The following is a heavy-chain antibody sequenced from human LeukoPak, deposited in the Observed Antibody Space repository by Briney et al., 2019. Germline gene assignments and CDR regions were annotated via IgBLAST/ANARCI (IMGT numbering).Heavy chain of an antibody. CDR1: GGSMSNFY. Sequence: SETLSLTCTVSGGSMSNFYWSWIRQPPGKGLEWIGYIYYSGSTNYNPSLKSRVTISVDTSKNQFSLKLSSVTAADTAVYYCARVDSEWFDYWGQGTLITVSS. D-gene: IGHD1-26*01. V-gene: IGHV4-59*01. CDR3: ARVDSEWFDY. CDR2: IYYSGST. J-gene: IGHJ4*02.